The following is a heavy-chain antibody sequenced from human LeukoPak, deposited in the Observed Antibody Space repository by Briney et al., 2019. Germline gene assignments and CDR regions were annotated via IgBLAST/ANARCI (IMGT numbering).Heavy chain of an antibody. V-gene: IGHV3-30*18. CDR3: AKDEGYYDSSGYNYYFDY. Sequence: PGGSLRLSCAASGFTFSSYGMHWVRQAPGKGLEWVAVISYDGSNKYYADSVKGRFTISRDNSKNTLYLQMNSLRAEDTAVYYCAKDEGYYDSSGYNYYFDYWGQGTLVTVSS. CDR2: ISYDGSNK. CDR1: GFTFSSYG. J-gene: IGHJ4*02. D-gene: IGHD3-22*01.